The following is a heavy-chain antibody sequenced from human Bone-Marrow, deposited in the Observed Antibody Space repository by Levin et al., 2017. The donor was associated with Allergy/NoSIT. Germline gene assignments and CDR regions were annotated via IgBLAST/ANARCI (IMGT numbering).Heavy chain of an antibody. J-gene: IGHJ6*02. CDR3: ARVGYDYYGLDV. Sequence: PSETLSLTCTVSGGSISGYYWDWIRQPPGKGLEWIGYIYYSGSTNYNPSLKSRVTISVDTSKNQFSLKLTSVTAADTAVYYCARVGYDYYGLDVWGQGTTVTVSS. CDR1: GGSISGYY. CDR2: IYYSGST. V-gene: IGHV4-59*08.